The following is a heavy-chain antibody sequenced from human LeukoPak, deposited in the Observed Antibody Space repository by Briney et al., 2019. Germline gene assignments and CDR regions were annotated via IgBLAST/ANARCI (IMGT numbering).Heavy chain of an antibody. V-gene: IGHV1-69*13. CDR2: IIPIFGTA. CDR3: ARDRGYSVYDRSDY. D-gene: IGHD5/OR15-5a*01. J-gene: IGHJ4*02. Sequence: SVKVSCKASGGTFSSYAISWVRQAPGQGLEWMGGIIPIFGTANYAQKFQGRVTITADESTSTAYMELSSLRSDDTAIYYCARDRGYSVYDRSDYWGQGTLVTVSS. CDR1: GGTFSSYA.